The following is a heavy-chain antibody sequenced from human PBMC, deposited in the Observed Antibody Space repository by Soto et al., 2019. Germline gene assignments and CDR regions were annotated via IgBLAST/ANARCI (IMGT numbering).Heavy chain of an antibody. D-gene: IGHD3-10*01. CDR2: INSDGSST. J-gene: IGHJ5*02. Sequence: PGGALRLSCAASGFTFRSYWMQWVRQAPGKGLVWVSWINSDGSSTSYADSVKGRFTISRDNSKNTLYLQMNSLRAEDTAVYYCARDGESDYYGSGSQNWFDPWGQGTLVTVSS. V-gene: IGHV3-74*01. CDR1: GFTFRSYW. CDR3: ARDGESDYYGSGSQNWFDP.